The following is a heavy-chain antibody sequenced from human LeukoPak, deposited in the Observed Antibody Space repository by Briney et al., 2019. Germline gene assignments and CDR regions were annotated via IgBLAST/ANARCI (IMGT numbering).Heavy chain of an antibody. D-gene: IGHD6-19*01. V-gene: IGHV3-64D*06. Sequence: GGSLRLSCSASGFTFNSYPVHWVRQAPGKGLEYVSGISRNGGSTYYADSVKGRFTISRDNSKNTLYLQMSSLRAEDTAVYYCAKDGQWLAYYFDYWGQGTLVTVSS. CDR3: AKDGQWLAYYFDY. CDR2: ISRNGGST. J-gene: IGHJ4*02. CDR1: GFTFNSYP.